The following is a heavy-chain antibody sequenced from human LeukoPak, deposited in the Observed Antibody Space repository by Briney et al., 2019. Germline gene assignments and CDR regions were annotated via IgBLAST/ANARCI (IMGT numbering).Heavy chain of an antibody. CDR3: AREVAAAGIAVAGSYWYFDL. Sequence: SETLSLTCTVSGGSISSYYWSWIRQPPGKGLEWIGYIYYSGSTNYNPSLKSRVTISVDTSKNQFSLKLSSVAAADTAVYYCAREVAAAGIAVAGSYWYFDLWGRGTLVTVSS. CDR2: IYYSGST. D-gene: IGHD6-19*01. CDR1: GGSISSYY. V-gene: IGHV4-59*01. J-gene: IGHJ2*01.